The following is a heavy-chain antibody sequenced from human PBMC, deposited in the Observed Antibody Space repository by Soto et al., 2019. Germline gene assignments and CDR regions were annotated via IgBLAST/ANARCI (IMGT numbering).Heavy chain of an antibody. Sequence: EVQLLESGGGLVQSGGSVRLSCAASGFIFGNYAMNWVRQAPGKGLEWVSGISGSGGRTWYTDSVKGRFTMSRDNSNNMVYLQMNSLRAEDTAVYYCAKDWPEWMLRSFEAFDLWGQGTMVTVSS. V-gene: IGHV3-23*01. CDR3: AKDWPEWMLRSFEAFDL. CDR1: GFIFGNYA. D-gene: IGHD3-3*01. CDR2: ISGSGGRT. J-gene: IGHJ3*01.